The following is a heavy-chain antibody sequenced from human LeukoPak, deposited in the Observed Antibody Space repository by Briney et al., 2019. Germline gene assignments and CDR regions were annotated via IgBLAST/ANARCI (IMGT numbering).Heavy chain of an antibody. V-gene: IGHV3-30*18. Sequence: PGGSLRLSCAASGFTFSSYGMPWVRQAPGKGLEWVAVISYDGSNKYYADSVKGRFTISRDNSKNTLYLQMNSLRAEDTAVYYCAKDRWELLQRGYYFDYWGQGTLVTVSS. J-gene: IGHJ4*02. CDR1: GFTFSSYG. D-gene: IGHD1-26*01. CDR2: ISYDGSNK. CDR3: AKDRWELLQRGYYFDY.